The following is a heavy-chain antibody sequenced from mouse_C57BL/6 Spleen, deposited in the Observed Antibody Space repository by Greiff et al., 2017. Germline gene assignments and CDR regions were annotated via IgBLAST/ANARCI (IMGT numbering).Heavy chain of an antibody. CDR3: ARRGYGNYLWYFDV. D-gene: IGHD2-10*02. Sequence: QVQLQQSGPELVKPGASVKISCKASGYAFSSSWMNWVKQRPGKGLEWIGRIYPGDGDTNYNGKFKGKATLTADKSSSTAYMQLSSLTSEDSAVYFCARRGYGNYLWYFDVWGTGTTVTVSS. CDR1: GYAFSSSW. J-gene: IGHJ1*03. CDR2: IYPGDGDT. V-gene: IGHV1-82*01.